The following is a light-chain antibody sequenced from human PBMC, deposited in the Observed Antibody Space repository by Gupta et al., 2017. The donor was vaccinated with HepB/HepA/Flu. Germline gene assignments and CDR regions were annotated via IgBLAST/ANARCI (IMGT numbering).Light chain of an antibody. V-gene: IGKV1-39*01. CDR1: QTIDNY. CDR2: SAS. CDR3: QQSHIPRT. J-gene: IGKJ1*01. Sequence: DIQLTQSPSSLSASVGDTVTITCRASQTIDNYLNWYQQKPGKDPKLLMFSASIVQSGVPSRFRGSGSGTDFTRTINCLELEDFATHFCQQSHIPRTFGKGTRVEIK.